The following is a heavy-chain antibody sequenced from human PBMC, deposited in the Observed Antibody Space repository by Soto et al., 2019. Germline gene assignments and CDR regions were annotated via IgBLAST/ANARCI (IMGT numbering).Heavy chain of an antibody. V-gene: IGHV5-10-1*01. Sequence: EVQLVPSGAEVKKPGESLRISCKGSGYSFTSYWISWVRQMPGKGLEWMGRSDPSDSYTNYSPSFQVHVTISAAKSISTSYLQWSSMKASDTAMYYGAGHPGDYCDYWGQGTLVTVAS. CDR3: AGHPGDYCDY. CDR2: SDPSDSYT. CDR1: GYSFTSYW. D-gene: IGHD3-10*01. J-gene: IGHJ4*02.